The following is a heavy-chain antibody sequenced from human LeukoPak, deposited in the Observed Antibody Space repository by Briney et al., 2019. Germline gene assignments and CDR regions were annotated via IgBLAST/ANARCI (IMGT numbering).Heavy chain of an antibody. CDR1: GYTFTSYA. CDR2: INAGNGNT. D-gene: IGHD6-19*01. CDR3: ARDNYSSGWYYFDY. Sequence: AASVKVSCKASGYTFTSYAMHWVRQAPGQRLEWMGWINAGNGNTKYSQKFQGRVTITRDTSASTAYMEPSSLRSEDTAVYYCARDNYSSGWYYFDYWGQGTLVTVSS. J-gene: IGHJ4*02. V-gene: IGHV1-3*01.